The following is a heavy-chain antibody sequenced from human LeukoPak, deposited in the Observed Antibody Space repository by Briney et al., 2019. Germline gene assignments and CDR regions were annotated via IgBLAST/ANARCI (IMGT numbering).Heavy chain of an antibody. Sequence: SLKVSCKASGGTFSSYAISWVRQAPGQGLEWMGGIIPIFGTANYAQKFQGRVTITADESTSTAYMELSSLRSEDTAVYYCARSWILGSGFEVGFGEWSKYGMDVWGQGTTVTVSS. CDR2: IIPIFGTA. J-gene: IGHJ6*02. CDR3: ARSWILGSGFEVGFGEWSKYGMDV. CDR1: GGTFSSYA. V-gene: IGHV1-69*13. D-gene: IGHD3-10*01.